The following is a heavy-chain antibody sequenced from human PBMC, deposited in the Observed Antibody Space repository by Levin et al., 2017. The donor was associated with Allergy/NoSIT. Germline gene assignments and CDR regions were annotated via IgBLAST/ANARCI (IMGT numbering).Heavy chain of an antibody. D-gene: IGHD3-10*01. CDR3: AKDKLSHAPSGIDY. CDR2: VSWDGGSA. CDR1: GFIFDDYA. V-gene: IGHV3-43D*03. J-gene: IGHJ4*02. Sequence: GGSLRLSCAASGFIFDDYAMHWVRQAPGKGLEWVSLVSWDGGSAYYADSVKGRFTISRDNSKNSLYLQMHTLRAEDTALYYCAKDKLSHAPSGIDYWGQGPLVTVSS.